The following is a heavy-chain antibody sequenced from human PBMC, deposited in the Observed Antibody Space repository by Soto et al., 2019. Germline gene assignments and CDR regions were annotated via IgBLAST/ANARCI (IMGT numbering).Heavy chain of an antibody. Sequence: PGGSLRLSCAASGFTFSSYAMSWVRQAPGKGPEWVSAISGSGGSTYYADSVKGRFTISRDNSKNTLYLQMNSLRAEDTAVYYCAKDLGYCSSTSCYTALDYWGQGTLVTVSS. CDR2: ISGSGGST. CDR3: AKDLGYCSSTSCYTALDY. CDR1: GFTFSSYA. V-gene: IGHV3-23*01. J-gene: IGHJ4*02. D-gene: IGHD2-2*02.